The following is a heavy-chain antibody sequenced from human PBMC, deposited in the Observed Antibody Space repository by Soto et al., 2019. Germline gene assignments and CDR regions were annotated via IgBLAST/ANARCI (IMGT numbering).Heavy chain of an antibody. J-gene: IGHJ6*02. CDR2: ISAHNGNT. D-gene: IGHD2-2*01. CDR3: ARLYIVGTAMLYGMDV. Sequence: ASVKVSCKASGYTFTRFGISWVRQAPGQGLEWMGWISAHNGNTNYPQKLQGRVTLTTDTSTTTAYMELRSLRSDDTAVYYCARLYIVGTAMLYGMDVWGQGTTVTVSS. CDR1: GYTFTRFG. V-gene: IGHV1-18*01.